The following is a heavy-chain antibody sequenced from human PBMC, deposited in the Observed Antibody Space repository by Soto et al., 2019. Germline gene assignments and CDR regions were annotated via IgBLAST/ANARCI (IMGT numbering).Heavy chain of an antibody. J-gene: IGHJ5*02. CDR3: VRSGYSYGPNWFDP. CDR2: IYYSGST. Sequence: SETLSLTCTVSGGSISSYYWSWIRQPPGKGLEWIGYIYYSGSTNYNPSLKSRVTISVDTSKNQFSLKLSSVTAADTAVYYCVRSGYSYGPNWFDPWGQGTLVTVSS. V-gene: IGHV4-59*01. D-gene: IGHD5-18*01. CDR1: GGSISSYY.